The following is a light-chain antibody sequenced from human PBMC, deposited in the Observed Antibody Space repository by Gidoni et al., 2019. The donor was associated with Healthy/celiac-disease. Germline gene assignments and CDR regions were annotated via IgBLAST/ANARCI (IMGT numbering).Light chain of an antibody. Sequence: DILVTPSPSSLSASVRDRVTITSRESHNNSSYLNWYQQKPGKAPKLLIYAASSLQSGVPARFSGSGSGTDFTLTISSLQPEDLANYYCQQSYSTLALTFGGGTKVEIK. CDR3: QQSYSTLALT. CDR2: AAS. J-gene: IGKJ4*01. CDR1: HNNSSY. V-gene: IGKV1-39*01.